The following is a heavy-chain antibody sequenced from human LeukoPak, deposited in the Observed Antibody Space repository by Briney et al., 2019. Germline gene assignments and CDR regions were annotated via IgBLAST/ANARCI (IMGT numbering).Heavy chain of an antibody. V-gene: IGHV3-7*01. D-gene: IGHD3-22*01. Sequence: GGSLRLSCAASGFTFDDYGMSWVRQAPGKGLEWVANIKQDGSEKYYVDSVKGRFTISRDNAKNSLYLQMNSLRAEDTAVYYCARDLEGYYDSSLLLYWGQGTLVTVSS. CDR1: GFTFDDYG. CDR3: ARDLEGYYDSSLLLY. J-gene: IGHJ4*02. CDR2: IKQDGSEK.